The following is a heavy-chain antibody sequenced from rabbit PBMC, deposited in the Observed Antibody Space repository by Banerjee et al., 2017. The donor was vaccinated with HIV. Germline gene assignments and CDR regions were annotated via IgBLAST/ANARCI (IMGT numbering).Heavy chain of an antibody. Sequence: QEQLEESGGDLVKPEGSLTLTCTASGFDLSSYYDMCWVRQAPGKGLELIACIYPSIGSSWYASWAKCRFTISKTSSTTVTLQMTSLTAADTATYFCARDLGGSSDLWGPGTLVTVS. D-gene: IGHD8-1*01. CDR3: ARDLGGSSDL. CDR2: IYPSIGSS. CDR1: GFDLSSYYD. V-gene: IGHV1S45*01. J-gene: IGHJ4*01.